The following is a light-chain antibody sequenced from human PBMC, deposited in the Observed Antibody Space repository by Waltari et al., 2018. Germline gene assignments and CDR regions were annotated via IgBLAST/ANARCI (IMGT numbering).Light chain of an antibody. CDR3: SSYAGSNIWV. CDR1: SSAVGGYNY. J-gene: IGLJ3*02. Sequence: QSALTQPPSASGSPGQSVTTSCPGTSSAVGGYNYVSWYQQHPGKAPKLMSYEVSKRPSGVPDRFSGSKSGNTASLTVSGLQAEDEADYYCSSYAGSNIWVFGGGTKLTVL. V-gene: IGLV2-8*01. CDR2: EVS.